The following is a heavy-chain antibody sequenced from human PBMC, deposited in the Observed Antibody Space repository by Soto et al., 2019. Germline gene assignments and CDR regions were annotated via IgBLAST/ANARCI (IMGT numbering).Heavy chain of an antibody. CDR2: VNPSSGRT. D-gene: IGHD2-21*01. CDR3: ARGIDIGQNYDDYGMDV. J-gene: IGHJ6*02. V-gene: IGHV1-46*01. Sequence: QVQLGQSGSEVKKPGASVKVSCTASGYTFTSYYVHWVRQAPGQGLEWMGVVNPSSGRTTYAQKFGGRITMARDTSTSTVHVELSSLRSEDTAVYYCARGIDIGQNYDDYGMDVWGQGTTVTVSS. CDR1: GYTFTSYY.